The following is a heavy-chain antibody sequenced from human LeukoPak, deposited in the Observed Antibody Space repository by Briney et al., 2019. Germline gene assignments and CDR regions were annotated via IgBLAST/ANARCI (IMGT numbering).Heavy chain of an antibody. CDR3: AIVNRDSSGYHSDYYFDY. CDR1: GFTFSSYS. CDR2: ISSSSSYI. J-gene: IGHJ4*02. Sequence: KSGGSLRLSCAASGFTFSSYSMNWVRQAPGKGLEWVSSISSSSSYIYYADSVKGRFTISRDNAKNSLYLQMNSLRAEDTAVYYCAIVNRDSSGYHSDYYFDYWGQGTLVTVSS. D-gene: IGHD3-22*01. V-gene: IGHV3-21*01.